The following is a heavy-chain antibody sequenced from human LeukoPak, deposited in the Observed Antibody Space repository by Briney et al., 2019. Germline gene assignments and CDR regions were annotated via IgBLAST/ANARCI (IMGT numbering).Heavy chain of an antibody. CDR2: VFHRGNT. D-gene: IGHD3-22*01. CDR1: GGSISSYY. CDR3: ARLTKYYDNSGYYLAAFDI. Sequence: SETLSLTCTVSGGSISSYYWSWIRQPPGKGLEWIGEVFHRGNTNYNSSFESRVTMSVDKSKKQFSLKLTSVTAADTAVYYCARLTKYYDNSGYYLAAFDIWGQGTMVTASS. J-gene: IGHJ3*02. V-gene: IGHV4-59*12.